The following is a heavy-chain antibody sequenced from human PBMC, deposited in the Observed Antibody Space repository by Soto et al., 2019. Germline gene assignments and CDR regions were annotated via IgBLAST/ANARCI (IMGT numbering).Heavy chain of an antibody. D-gene: IGHD3-10*01. J-gene: IGHJ4*02. CDR1: GYTFSNYG. Sequence: ASVKVSCKASGYTFSNYGISWGRQAPGQGLEWTAWISGYNGDTKNAQSLQGRVTVTTDTSTSTSYMELRSLRSDDTAIYYCARSLGSGTGFDYWGQGTLVTVSS. V-gene: IGHV1-18*01. CDR2: ISGYNGDT. CDR3: ARSLGSGTGFDY.